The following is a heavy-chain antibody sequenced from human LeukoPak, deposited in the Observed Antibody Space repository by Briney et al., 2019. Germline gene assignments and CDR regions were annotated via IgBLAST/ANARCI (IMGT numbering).Heavy chain of an antibody. V-gene: IGHV3-30*02. J-gene: IGHJ4*02. CDR3: AGHLGAWRYFDY. D-gene: IGHD3-3*01. CDR2: IRYDKSNE. CDR1: GFSFSSYG. Sequence: PGGSLRLSCAASGFSFSSYGMHWVRQAPGKGLEWVAFIRYDKSNEYYADSVRGRFTISRDNSKNTLYLQMNSLRAEDTAVYYCAGHLGAWRYFDYWGQGTLVTVSS.